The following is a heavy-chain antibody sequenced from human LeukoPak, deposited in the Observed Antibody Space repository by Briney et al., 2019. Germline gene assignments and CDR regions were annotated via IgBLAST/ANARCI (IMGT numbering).Heavy chain of an antibody. CDR2: SSGSGGST. CDR1: GFTFSSYA. V-gene: IGHV3-23*01. D-gene: IGHD6-19*01. J-gene: IGHJ4*02. Sequence: PGGSLGLSCAASGFTFSSYAMSWVRQAPGKGLEGVSASSGSGGSTYYADSVKGRFTISRDNSKNTLYLQMNSLRAEDTAVYYCAKDLISGWDGGIFDYWGQGTLVTVSS. CDR3: AKDLISGWDGGIFDY.